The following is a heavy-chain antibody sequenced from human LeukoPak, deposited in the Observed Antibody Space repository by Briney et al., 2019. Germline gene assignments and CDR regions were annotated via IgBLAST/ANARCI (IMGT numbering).Heavy chain of an antibody. CDR3: ARDQVFYDSSGFPLDFDY. CDR1: GYTFTSYY. V-gene: IGHV1-46*01. CDR2: INPSGGST. D-gene: IGHD3-22*01. J-gene: IGHJ4*02. Sequence: ASVKVSCKASGYTFTSYYMHWVRQAPGQGLEWMGIINPSGGSTSYAQKFQGRVTMTRDTSTSTVYMELSSLRSEDTAVYYCARDQVFYDSSGFPLDFDYWGQGTLVTVSS.